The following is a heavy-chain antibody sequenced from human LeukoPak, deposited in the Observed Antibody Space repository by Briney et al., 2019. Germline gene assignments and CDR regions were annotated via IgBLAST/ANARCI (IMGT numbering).Heavy chain of an antibody. CDR3: ARDRPEDIVVVPAAYYYYYMDV. V-gene: IGHV3-74*01. J-gene: IGHJ6*03. D-gene: IGHD2-2*01. CDR1: GFTFSSYR. Sequence: PGGSLRLSXAASGFTFSSYRMHWVRQAPGKGLVWVSRINSDGSSTSYADSVKGRFTISRDNAKNTLYLQMNSLRAEDTAVYYCARDRPEDIVVVPAAYYYYYMDVWGKGTTVTVSS. CDR2: INSDGSST.